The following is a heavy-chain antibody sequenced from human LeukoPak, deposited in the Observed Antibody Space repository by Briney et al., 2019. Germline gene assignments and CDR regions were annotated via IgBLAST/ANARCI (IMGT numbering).Heavy chain of an antibody. CDR3: ARSVFRAFWSGYYSGSPGGHAFDI. Sequence: GASVKVSCKASGGTFSSYAISWVRQAPGQGLEWMGGIIPIFGTANYAQKFQGRVTITTDESTSTAYMELSSLRSGDTAVYYCARSVFRAFWSGYYSGSPGGHAFDIWGQGTMVTVSS. D-gene: IGHD3-3*01. J-gene: IGHJ3*02. CDR2: IIPIFGTA. CDR1: GGTFSSYA. V-gene: IGHV1-69*05.